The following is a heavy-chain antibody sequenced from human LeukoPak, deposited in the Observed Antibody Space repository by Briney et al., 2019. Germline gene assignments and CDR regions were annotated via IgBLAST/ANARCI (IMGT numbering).Heavy chain of an antibody. CDR1: GFTFSDYA. V-gene: IGHV3-64*01. Sequence: GGSLRLSCAASGFTFSDYAMHWVRQAPGKRLEYVAAISDNGGSTYYANSVKGRFTISRDNSKNTLYLQMGSLRAEDMAVYYCASLLSGKAVDYWGEGTLVSVPS. CDR3: ASLLSGKAVDY. CDR2: ISDNGGST. D-gene: IGHD6-25*01. J-gene: IGHJ4*02.